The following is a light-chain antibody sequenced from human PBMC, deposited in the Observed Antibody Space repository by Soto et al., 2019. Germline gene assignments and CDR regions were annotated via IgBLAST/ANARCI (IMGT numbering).Light chain of an antibody. CDR2: GAS. J-gene: IGKJ2*01. Sequence: EIVMTQSPATLSVSLGERATLSCRASQSVSSNLAWYQQKPGQAPRLLIYGASSLDTGIPARFSGSGSGTEFTLTISSLQSEDFAVYYCQQYNNWPYTFGQGTKLEIK. CDR1: QSVSSN. CDR3: QQYNNWPYT. V-gene: IGKV3-15*01.